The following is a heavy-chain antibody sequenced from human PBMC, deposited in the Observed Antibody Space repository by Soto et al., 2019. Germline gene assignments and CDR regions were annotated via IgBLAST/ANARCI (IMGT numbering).Heavy chain of an antibody. CDR2: INSDATTT. Sequence: EVQLVESGGGLVQPGGSLRLSCAASGFTFSTYWMHWVRQVPGKGLLWVSRINSDATTTTYADSVQGRFTISRDNAKDPLFLQIDSLRLEDTALYYCARVTYGVNIYFDLWGRGTLVTVSS. CDR3: ARVTYGVNIYFDL. J-gene: IGHJ2*01. CDR1: GFTFSTYW. D-gene: IGHD4-17*01. V-gene: IGHV3-74*01.